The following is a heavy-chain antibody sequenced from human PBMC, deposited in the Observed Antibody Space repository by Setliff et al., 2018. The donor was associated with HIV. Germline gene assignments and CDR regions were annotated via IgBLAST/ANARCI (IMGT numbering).Heavy chain of an antibody. CDR3: ARVLSVTMIRGAHGY. D-gene: IGHD3-10*01. V-gene: IGHV1-2*02. CDR2: INPDSGGT. J-gene: IGHJ4*02. Sequence: GASVKVSCKTSRYSFTAYYIHWVRQAPGQGLEWMGWINPDSGGTNYAQKFQGRVTVTSDTSTRTVYMELSSLTSDDTAVYFCARVLSVTMIRGAHGYWGQGTLVTVSS. CDR1: RYSFTAYY.